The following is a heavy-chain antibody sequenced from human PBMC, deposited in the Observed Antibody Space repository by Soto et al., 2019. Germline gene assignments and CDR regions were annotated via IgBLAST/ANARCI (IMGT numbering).Heavy chain of an antibody. D-gene: IGHD3-22*01. J-gene: IGHJ4*02. CDR3: ASGDSSGYYHFDY. CDR1: GFTFSSYA. V-gene: IGHV3-30-3*01. Sequence: GGSLRLSGAASGFTFSSYAMHWVRQAPGKGLEWVAVISYDGSNKYYADSVKGRFTISRDNSKNTLYLQMNSLRAEDTAVYYCASGDSSGYYHFDYWGQGTLVTVSS. CDR2: ISYDGSNK.